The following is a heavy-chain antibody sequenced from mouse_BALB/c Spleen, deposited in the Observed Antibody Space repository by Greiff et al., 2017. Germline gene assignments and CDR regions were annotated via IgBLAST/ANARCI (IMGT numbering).Heavy chain of an antibody. J-gene: IGHJ4*01. CDR3: AREGTGTAMDY. CDR2: ISTYYGDA. CDR1: GYTFTDYA. V-gene: IGHV1S137*01. Sequence: QLQQSGAELVRPGVSVKISCKGSGYTFTDYAMHWVKQSHAKSLEWIGVISTYYGDASYNQKFKGKATMTVDKSSSTAYMELARLTSEDSAIYYCAREGTGTAMDYWGQGTSVTVSS. D-gene: IGHD4-1*01.